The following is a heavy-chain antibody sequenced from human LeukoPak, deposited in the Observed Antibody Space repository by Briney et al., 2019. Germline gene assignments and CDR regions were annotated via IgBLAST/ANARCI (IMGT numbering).Heavy chain of an antibody. Sequence: SETLSLTCTVSGGSISSYYWSWIRQPPGKGLEWIGYIYYSGSTNYNPSLKSRVTISVDTSKNQFSLKLSSVTAADTAVYYCARAEAYSSSWRTLDYWGQGTLVTVSS. CDR1: GGSISSYY. D-gene: IGHD6-13*01. CDR2: IYYSGST. CDR3: ARAEAYSSSWRTLDY. V-gene: IGHV4-59*01. J-gene: IGHJ4*02.